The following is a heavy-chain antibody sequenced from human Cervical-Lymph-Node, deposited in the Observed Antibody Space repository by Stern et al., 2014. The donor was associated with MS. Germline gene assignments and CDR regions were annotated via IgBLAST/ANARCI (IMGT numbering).Heavy chain of an antibody. V-gene: IGHV2-26*01. D-gene: IGHD3-22*01. CDR1: GFSLSNARMG. Sequence: QITLKESGPVLVKPTETLTLTCTVSGFSLSNARMGVSWIRQPPGKALEWLAHIFSNDEKSYSTSLKSRLTISKDTSKSQVVLTMTNMDPVDTATYYCALGTYYYDSGGYQFDYWGQGTLVTVSS. CDR3: ALGTYYYDSGGYQFDY. CDR2: IFSNDEK. J-gene: IGHJ4*02.